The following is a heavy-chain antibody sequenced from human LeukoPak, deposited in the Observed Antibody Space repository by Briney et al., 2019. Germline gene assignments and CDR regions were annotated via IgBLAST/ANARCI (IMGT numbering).Heavy chain of an antibody. V-gene: IGHV1-69*05. CDR2: IIPIFGTA. CDR1: GYTFTSYY. Sequence: SVKVSCKASGYTFTSYYMHWVRQAPGQGLEWMGRIIPIFGTANYAQKFQGRVTITTDESTSTAYMELSSLRSEDTAVYYCACYSNHFDYWGQGTLVTVSS. J-gene: IGHJ4*02. CDR3: ACYSNHFDY. D-gene: IGHD4-11*01.